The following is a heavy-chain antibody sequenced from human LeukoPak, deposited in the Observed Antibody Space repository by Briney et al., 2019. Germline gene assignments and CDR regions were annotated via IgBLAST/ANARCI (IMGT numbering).Heavy chain of an antibody. V-gene: IGHV3-48*01. J-gene: IGHJ4*02. CDR1: GLTFSFYS. D-gene: IGHD6-6*01. CDR2: ISSFSGTI. CDR3: VRDQGGSSSH. Sequence: PGGSLRLSCAASGLTFSFYSMNWVRQAPGKGLEWVSYISSFSGTINYAEPVKGRFTISRDNAKNSLYLQMNSLRADDTAVYYCVRDQGGSSSHWGQGTLVTVSS.